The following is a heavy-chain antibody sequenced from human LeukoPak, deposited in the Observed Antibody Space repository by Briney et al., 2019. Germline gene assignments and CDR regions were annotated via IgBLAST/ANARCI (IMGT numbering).Heavy chain of an antibody. CDR2: IYHSGST. V-gene: IGHV4-34*01. J-gene: IGHJ6*01. D-gene: IGHD2-15*01. Sequence: QSSETLSLTCAVYGGSFTGYYWNWVRHHPGKGLEWIGEIYHSGSTTYTPSLKSRITISVDTSRNYFSLKLSTVPVADTAVYYWARERSGGNPASGHAMDVWGQGSTVTV. CDR3: ARERSGGNPASGHAMDV. CDR1: GGSFTGYY.